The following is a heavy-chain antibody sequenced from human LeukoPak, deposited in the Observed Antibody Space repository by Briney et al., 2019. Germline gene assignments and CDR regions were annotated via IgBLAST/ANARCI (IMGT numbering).Heavy chain of an antibody. CDR3: ARRWNYGRNYYIDV. V-gene: IGHV4-34*01. D-gene: IGHD1-7*01. CDR1: GGSFSNYY. J-gene: IGHJ6*03. Sequence: SETLSLTCAVYGGSFSNYYWSWIRQPPGKGLEWIGEINDSGIINYNPSLMSRVTVSVDTSKNQFSLRLTSVTATDTAVYYCARRWNYGRNYYIDVWGNGATVSVSS. CDR2: INDSGII.